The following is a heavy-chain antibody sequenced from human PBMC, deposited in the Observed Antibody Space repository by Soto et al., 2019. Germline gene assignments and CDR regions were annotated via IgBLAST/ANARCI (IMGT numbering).Heavy chain of an antibody. J-gene: IGHJ5*02. CDR3: AREARGYYDSSGSLDP. CDR2: IYYSGST. V-gene: IGHV4-59*12. Sequence: SETLSLTCTVSGGSISSYYWSWIRQPPGKGLEWIGYIYYSGSTNYNPSLKSRVTISVDTSKNQFSLKLSSVTAADTAVYYCAREARGYYDSSGSLDPWGQGTLVTVSS. CDR1: GGSISSYY. D-gene: IGHD3-22*01.